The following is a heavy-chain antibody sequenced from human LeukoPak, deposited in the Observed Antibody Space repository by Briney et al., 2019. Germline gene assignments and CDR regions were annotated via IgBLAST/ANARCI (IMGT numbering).Heavy chain of an antibody. CDR2: IKSKTDGGTT. CDR1: GFTFNNYW. Sequence: GGSLRLSCAASGFTFNNYWMSWLRQAPGKGLEWVGRIKSKTDGGTTDYTAPVKGRFTISRDDSKNTLYLRMNSLKIEDTAVYYCTTDQYSGTMTFDYWGQGILVTVSS. J-gene: IGHJ4*02. CDR3: TTDQYSGTMTFDY. D-gene: IGHD6-6*01. V-gene: IGHV3-15*01.